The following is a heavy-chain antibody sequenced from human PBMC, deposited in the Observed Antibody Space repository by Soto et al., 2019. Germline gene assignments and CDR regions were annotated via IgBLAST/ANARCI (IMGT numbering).Heavy chain of an antibody. CDR3: ARGITIFGVVRPAENAFGI. CDR2: ISAYNGNT. J-gene: IGHJ3*02. D-gene: IGHD3-3*01. CDR1: GYTFTSYG. V-gene: IGHV1-18*01. Sequence: GASVKVSCKASGYTFTSYGISWVRQAPGQGLEWMGWISAYNGNTNYAQKLQGRVTMTTDTSTSTAYMELRSLRSDDTAVYYCARGITIFGVVRPAENAFGIWGQGTMVTVSS.